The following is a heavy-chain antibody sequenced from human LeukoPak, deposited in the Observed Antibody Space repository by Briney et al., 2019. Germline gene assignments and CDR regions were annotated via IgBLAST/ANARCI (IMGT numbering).Heavy chain of an antibody. V-gene: IGHV3-23*01. CDR3: ATHLRNTVLNYYYFES. D-gene: IGHD4/OR15-4a*01. J-gene: IGHJ4*02. CDR1: GFTFSSYA. CDR2: ISGSGGST. Sequence: PGGSLRLSCAASGFTFSSYAMSWVRQAPGKGLEWVSAISGSGGSTYYADSVKGRFTISRDNSKNTLYLQMNSLRAEDTAVYYCATHLRNTVLNYYYFESWGQGTLVTVSS.